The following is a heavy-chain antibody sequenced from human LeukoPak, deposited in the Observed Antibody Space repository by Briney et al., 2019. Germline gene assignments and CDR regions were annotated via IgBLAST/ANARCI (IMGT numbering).Heavy chain of an antibody. J-gene: IGHJ4*02. CDR3: ARDYRYYYDSSGYSGY. CDR2: ISSSGSTI. CDR1: GFTFSDYY. Sequence: GGSLRLSCAASGFTFSDYYMSWIRQAPGKGLEWVSYISSSGSTIYYADSVKGRFTISRDNAKNSLYLQMNSLRAEDTAVYYCARDYRYYYDSSGYSGYWGQGTLVTVSS. V-gene: IGHV3-11*01. D-gene: IGHD3-22*01.